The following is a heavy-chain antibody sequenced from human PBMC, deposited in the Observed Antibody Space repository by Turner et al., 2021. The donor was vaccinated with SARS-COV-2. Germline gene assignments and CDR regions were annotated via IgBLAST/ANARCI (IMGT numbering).Heavy chain of an antibody. D-gene: IGHD2-15*01. CDR2: IIPIFGTT. J-gene: IGHJ6*02. CDR1: GVTFSSYA. CDR3: ARVGSSVVPYYYSGVDV. V-gene: IGHV1-69*01. Sequence: VQLVPSGAEVQKPGSSVNVSCKASGVTFSSYALSWVRQAPGQGLEWMGGIIPIFGTTNNAQKYQARVTITADESTSTAYMELSSLRSEDTAVYYCARVGSSVVPYYYSGVDVWGQGTTVTVSS.